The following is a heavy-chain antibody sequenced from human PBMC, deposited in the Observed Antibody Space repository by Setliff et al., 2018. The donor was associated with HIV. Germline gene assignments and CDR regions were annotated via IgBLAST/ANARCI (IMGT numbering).Heavy chain of an antibody. V-gene: IGHV1-2*02. Sequence: ASVKVSCKASGYTFTNYYMHWVRQAPGQGLEWMGWINPNSGGTNYAQRFQGRVTMTRNTSISTAYMELSSLRSEDTAVYYCARGLLERRPHSSYYMDVWGKGTTVTVSS. CDR2: INPNSGGT. D-gene: IGHD1-1*01. CDR1: GYTFTNYY. CDR3: ARGLLERRPHSSYYMDV. J-gene: IGHJ6*03.